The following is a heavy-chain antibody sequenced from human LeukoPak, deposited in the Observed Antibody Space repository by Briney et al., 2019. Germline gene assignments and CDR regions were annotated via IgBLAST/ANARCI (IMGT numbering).Heavy chain of an antibody. CDR3: ARSWSSGWLDY. D-gene: IGHD6-19*01. CDR2: IYYSGST. Sequence: PSETLSLTCTVSGGSISSSSYYWGWIRQPPGKGLEWIGSIYYSGSTYYNPSLKSRVTISVDTSKNQFSLKLSSVTAADTAVYYCARSWSSGWLDYWGQGTLVTVSS. CDR1: GGSISSSSYY. V-gene: IGHV4-39*07. J-gene: IGHJ4*02.